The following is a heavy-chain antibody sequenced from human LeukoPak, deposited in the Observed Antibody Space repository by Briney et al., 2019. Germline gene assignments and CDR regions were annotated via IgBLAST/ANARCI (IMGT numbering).Heavy chain of an antibody. CDR3: ARDQSYDSSGYYPPLGY. Sequence: ASVKVSCKASGYTFTSYGISWVRQAPGQGLEWMGWISAYSGNTNYAQKLQGRVTMTTDTSTSTAYMELRSLRSDDTAVYYCARDQSYDSSGYYPPLGYWGQGTLVTVSS. CDR2: ISAYSGNT. V-gene: IGHV1-18*01. J-gene: IGHJ4*02. D-gene: IGHD3-22*01. CDR1: GYTFTSYG.